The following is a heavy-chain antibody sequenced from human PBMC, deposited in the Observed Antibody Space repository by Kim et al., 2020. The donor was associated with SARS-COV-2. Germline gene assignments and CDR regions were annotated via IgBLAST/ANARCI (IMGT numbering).Heavy chain of an antibody. V-gene: IGHV3-23*01. D-gene: IGHD3-10*01. Sequence: GGSLRLSCAASGFTFSSYAMNWVRQAPGKGLEWVSGISGSSGSTYHADSVNGRFTISRDNSKNTLFLQMNSLRAEDTALYHCAKDQESYTLGSYYAGMDVWGQGTTVTVSS. CDR3: AKDQESYTLGSYYAGMDV. CDR1: GFTFSSYA. CDR2: ISGSSGST. J-gene: IGHJ6*02.